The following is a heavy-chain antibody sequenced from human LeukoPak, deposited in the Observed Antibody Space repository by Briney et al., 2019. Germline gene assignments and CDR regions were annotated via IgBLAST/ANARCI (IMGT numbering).Heavy chain of an antibody. J-gene: IGHJ4*02. Sequence: GESLQISCKGSGSPFTSYWIGWVRPMPGKGLEWMGIIYPGDSDTRYSPSFQGQVTSSADKSISTAYLQWSSLKASDTAMYYCARGPEDYYGSGSYPYWGQGTLVTVSS. D-gene: IGHD3-10*01. V-gene: IGHV5-51*01. CDR2: IYPGDSDT. CDR1: GSPFTSYW. CDR3: ARGPEDYYGSGSYPY.